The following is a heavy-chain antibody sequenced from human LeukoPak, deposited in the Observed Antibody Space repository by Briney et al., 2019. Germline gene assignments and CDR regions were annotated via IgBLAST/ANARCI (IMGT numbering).Heavy chain of an antibody. D-gene: IGHD5-12*01. CDR3: ARAMHSGYVSLYGMDV. CDR2: IYTSGST. J-gene: IGHJ6*02. Sequence: KPSETLSLTCTVSGGSISSYYWSWIRQPAGKGLEWIGRIYTSGSTNYNPSPKSRVTMSVDTSKNQFSLKLSSVTAADTAVYYCARAMHSGYVSLYGMDVWGQGTTVTVSS. CDR1: GGSISSYY. V-gene: IGHV4-4*07.